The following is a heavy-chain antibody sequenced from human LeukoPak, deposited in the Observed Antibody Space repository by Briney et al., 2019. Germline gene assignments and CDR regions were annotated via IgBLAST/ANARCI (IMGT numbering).Heavy chain of an antibody. CDR3: ARRMVVVACAHCYDY. J-gene: IGHJ4*02. CDR1: GGSISSSSYY. V-gene: IGHV4-39*07. Sequence: SETLSLTCTVSGGSISSSSYYWGWIRQPPGKGLEWIGSIYYSGSTYYNPSLKSRVTISVDTSKNQFSLKLSSVTAADTAVYYCARRMVVVACAHCYDYWGQGTLVTVSS. D-gene: IGHD3-22*01. CDR2: IYYSGST.